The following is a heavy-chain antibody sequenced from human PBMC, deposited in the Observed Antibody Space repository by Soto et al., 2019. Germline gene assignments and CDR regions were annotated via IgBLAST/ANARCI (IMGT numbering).Heavy chain of an antibody. CDR1: GGSISSSSYY. CDR2: IYYSGST. J-gene: IGHJ6*02. Sequence: PSETLSLTCTVSGGSISSSSYYWGWIRLPPGKGLEWIGSIYYSGSTYYNPSLKSRVTISVDTSKNQFSLKLSSVTAADTAVYYCTTDTGSGSYTHYYYYGMDVWGQGTTVTVS. D-gene: IGHD3-10*01. V-gene: IGHV4-39*02. CDR3: TTDTGSGSYTHYYYYGMDV.